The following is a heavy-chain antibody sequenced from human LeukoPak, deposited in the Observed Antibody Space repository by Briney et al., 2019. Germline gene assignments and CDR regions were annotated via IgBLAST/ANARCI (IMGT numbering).Heavy chain of an antibody. V-gene: IGHV1-8*01. Sequence: GASVKVSCKASGYTFTSYDINWVRQATGQGLEWMGWMNPNSGNTGYAQKLQGRVTMTRNTSISTAYMELSSLRSEDTAVYYCARGLKRRYGCSSTSCYWFDPWGQGTLVTVSS. CDR2: MNPNSGNT. D-gene: IGHD2-2*01. J-gene: IGHJ5*02. CDR1: GYTFTSYD. CDR3: ARGLKRRYGCSSTSCYWFDP.